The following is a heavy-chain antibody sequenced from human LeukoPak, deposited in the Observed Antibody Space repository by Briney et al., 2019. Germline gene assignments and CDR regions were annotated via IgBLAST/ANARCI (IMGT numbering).Heavy chain of an antibody. CDR1: GGSIGSYY. D-gene: IGHD1-26*01. J-gene: IGHJ4*02. Sequence: SETLSLTCTVSGGSIGSYYWSWIRQPPGKGLEWLGYIYYSGSTNYNPSLKSRVTFSVDTSRNQFSLQLTSVTAADSAVYYCAGDSGNYYFDYWGQGTLVTVSS. CDR3: AGDSGNYYFDY. CDR2: IYYSGST. V-gene: IGHV4-59*01.